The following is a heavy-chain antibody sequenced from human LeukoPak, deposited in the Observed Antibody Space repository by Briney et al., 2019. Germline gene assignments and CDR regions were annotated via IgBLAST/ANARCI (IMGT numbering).Heavy chain of an antibody. J-gene: IGHJ4*02. CDR1: GGSISSYY. CDR2: IYYSGST. CDR3: ARIAAAGTEKIDY. D-gene: IGHD6-13*01. Sequence: SETLSLTCTVSGGSISSYYWSWIRQPPGEGLEWIGYIYYSGSTNYNPSLKSRVTISVDTSKNQFSLKLSSVTAADTAVYYCARIAAAGTEKIDYWGQGTLVTVSS. V-gene: IGHV4-59*08.